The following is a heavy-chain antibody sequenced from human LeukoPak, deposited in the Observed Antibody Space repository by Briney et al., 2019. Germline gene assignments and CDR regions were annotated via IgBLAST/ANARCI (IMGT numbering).Heavy chain of an antibody. V-gene: IGHV3-11*01. CDR2: ISSSGSTI. CDR3: AKDLAARVRGVIISEFDY. J-gene: IGHJ4*02. D-gene: IGHD3-10*01. Sequence: GGSLRLSCAASGFTFSDYYMSWIRQAPGKGLEWVSYISSSGSTIYYADSVKGRFTISRDNAKNSLYLQMNSLRAEDTAVYYCAKDLAARVRGVIISEFDYWGQGTLVTVSS. CDR1: GFTFSDYY.